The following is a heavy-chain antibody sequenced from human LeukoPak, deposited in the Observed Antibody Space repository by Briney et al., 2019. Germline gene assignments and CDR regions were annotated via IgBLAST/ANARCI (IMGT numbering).Heavy chain of an antibody. CDR2: IRYDESLK. J-gene: IGHJ4*02. CDR3: AQDSGDGYNPGDY. CDR1: GFVFSNFG. D-gene: IGHD5-24*01. Sequence: PGGSLRLSCAASGFVFSNFGMHWVRQAPGKGLEWVAFIRYDESLKYYADSVKGRFTISRDNSRNTVFLEMDSLRGDDTAVYYCAQDSGDGYNPGDYWGQGTLVTVSS. V-gene: IGHV3-30*02.